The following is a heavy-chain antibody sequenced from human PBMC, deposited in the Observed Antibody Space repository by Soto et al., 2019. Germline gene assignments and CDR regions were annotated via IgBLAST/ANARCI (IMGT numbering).Heavy chain of an antibody. CDR1: GFTFSSYD. V-gene: IGHV3-30-3*01. CDR3: AIAKQLVFDY. J-gene: IGHJ4*02. CDR2: ISYDGSNK. D-gene: IGHD6-13*01. Sequence: GGSLRLSCAASGFTFSSYDMHWVRQAPGKGLEWVAVISYDGSNKYYADSVKGRFTISRDNSKNTLYLQMNSLRAEDTAVYYCAIAKQLVFDYWGQGTLVTVSS.